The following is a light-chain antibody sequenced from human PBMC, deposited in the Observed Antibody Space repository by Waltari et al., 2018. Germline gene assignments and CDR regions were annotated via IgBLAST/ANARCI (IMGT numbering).Light chain of an antibody. CDR2: DVT. Sequence: QSALTQPASVSGSPGQSITISFRDVGGYNYVSWYQQHPGKAPKLMIYDVTNRPSGVSDRFSASKSGNTASLTISGLQVEDEADYYCSSYTTSSVLFGGGTKLTVL. J-gene: IGLJ2*01. CDR3: SSYTTSSVL. V-gene: IGLV2-14*03. CDR1: DVGGYNY.